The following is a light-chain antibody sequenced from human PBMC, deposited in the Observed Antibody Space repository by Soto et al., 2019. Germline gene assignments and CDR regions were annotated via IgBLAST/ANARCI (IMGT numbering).Light chain of an antibody. CDR2: GAS. CDR3: QQYNNWPPT. V-gene: IGKV3-15*01. Sequence: EIVMTQSPATLSVSPGARATLSCRASQSVSDNLAWYQQIPGQAPRLLIYGASTRATGIPARFSGSGSGTEFTLTISSLQSEDFALYYCQQYNNWPPTFGQGTKVEIK. CDR1: QSVSDN. J-gene: IGKJ1*01.